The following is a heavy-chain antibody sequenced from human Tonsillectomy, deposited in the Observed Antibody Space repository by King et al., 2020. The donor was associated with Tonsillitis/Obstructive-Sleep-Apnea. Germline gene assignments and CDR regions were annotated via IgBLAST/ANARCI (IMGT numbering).Heavy chain of an antibody. J-gene: IGHJ4*02. V-gene: IGHV4-59*01. CDR2: IYYSGST. D-gene: IGHD6-13*01. Sequence: HVQLQESGPGLVKPSETLSLTCTVSGGSISSYYWSWIRQPPGKGLEWIGYIYYSGSTNYNPSLKSRVTITVDTSKNQFSLKLSSVTAADTAVYFCASAGGGQQLAFDYWGQGTLVTVSS. CDR3: ASAGGGQQLAFDY. CDR1: GGSISSYY.